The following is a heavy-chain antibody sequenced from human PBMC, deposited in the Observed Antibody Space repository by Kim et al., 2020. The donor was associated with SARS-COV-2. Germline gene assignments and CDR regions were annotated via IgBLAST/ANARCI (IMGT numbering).Heavy chain of an antibody. Sequence: GGSLRLSCAASGFTFRSNWMHWVRQAPGKGPVWVSRINSDGSTTTYADSVKGRFTISRDNAKSTLYLQMNSLRVEDTAVYHCVAVTGTDNWGQGTLVIVSS. CDR2: INSDGSTT. CDR3: VAVTGTDN. CDR1: GFTFRSNW. V-gene: IGHV3-74*03. J-gene: IGHJ4*02. D-gene: IGHD6-19*01.